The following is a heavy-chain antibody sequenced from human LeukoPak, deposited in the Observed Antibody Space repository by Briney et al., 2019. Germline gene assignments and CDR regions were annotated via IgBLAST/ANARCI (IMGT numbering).Heavy chain of an antibody. CDR3: ARAPYCTNGVCYLGPDY. J-gene: IGHJ4*02. CDR1: GYTFTSYY. CDR2: INPSGGST. Sequence: ASVKVSCKASGYTFTSYYMHWVRQAPGQGLEWMGIINPSGGSTSYAQKLQGRVTMTRDTSTSTVYIELSSLRSEDTAVYYCARAPYCTNGVCYLGPDYWGQGTLVTVSS. V-gene: IGHV1-46*01. D-gene: IGHD2-8*01.